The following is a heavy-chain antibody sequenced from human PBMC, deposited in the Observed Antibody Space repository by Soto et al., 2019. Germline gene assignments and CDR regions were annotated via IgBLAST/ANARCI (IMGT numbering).Heavy chain of an antibody. J-gene: IGHJ4*02. Sequence: QVQLVQSGAEVKKPGSSVKVSCKASGGTFSSYTISWVRQAPGQGLEWMGRIIPILGIANYAQKFQGRVTSTADKSTSTAYMELSSLRSEDTAVYYCARDGDYGDYNFDYWGQGTLVTVSS. D-gene: IGHD4-17*01. CDR2: IIPILGIA. CDR3: ARDGDYGDYNFDY. CDR1: GGTFSSYT. V-gene: IGHV1-69*08.